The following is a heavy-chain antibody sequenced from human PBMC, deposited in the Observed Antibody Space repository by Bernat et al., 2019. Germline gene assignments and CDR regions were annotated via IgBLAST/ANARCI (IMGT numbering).Heavy chain of an antibody. Sequence: EWVGRITSKTDGGTTDYAAPVKGRFTISRDDSKNTLYLQMNSLKNEDTAVYYCTTDLWFRDLDYWGQGTLVTVSS. D-gene: IGHD3-10*01. V-gene: IGHV3-15*01. J-gene: IGHJ4*02. CDR3: TTDLWFRDLDY. CDR2: ITSKTDGGTT.